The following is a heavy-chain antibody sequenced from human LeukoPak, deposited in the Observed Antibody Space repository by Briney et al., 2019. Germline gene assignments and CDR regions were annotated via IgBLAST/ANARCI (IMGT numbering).Heavy chain of an antibody. CDR1: GFTFSSYR. J-gene: IGHJ4*02. CDR2: ISSSSSTI. D-gene: IGHD6-19*01. CDR3: ARVKIGGIAVAGISDY. V-gene: IGHV3-48*04. Sequence: GWSLRLSCAASGFTFSSYRMNWVRQAPGKGLEWVSYISSSSSTIYYADSVKGRFTISRDNAKNSLYLQMNSLRAEDTAVYYCARVKIGGIAVAGISDYWGQGTLVTVSS.